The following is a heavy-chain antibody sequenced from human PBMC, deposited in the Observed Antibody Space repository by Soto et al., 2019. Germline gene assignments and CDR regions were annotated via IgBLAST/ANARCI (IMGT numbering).Heavy chain of an antibody. Sequence: LSLTCSVSGSSISTYYWSWVRQPAGKGLEWIGRISARGSTAYNPSLKGRVTMSVDTSKNQFSLKLNSVTAADTAVYYCARDSPPIGYWGQGILVTVS. CDR3: ARDSPPIGY. V-gene: IGHV4-4*07. J-gene: IGHJ4*02. CDR2: ISARGST. CDR1: GSSISTYY.